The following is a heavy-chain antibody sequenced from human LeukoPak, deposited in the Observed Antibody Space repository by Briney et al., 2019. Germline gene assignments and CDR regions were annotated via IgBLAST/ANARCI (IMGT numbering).Heavy chain of an antibody. CDR2: ISSSSSTI. V-gene: IGHV3-48*01. CDR3: AKDEWRYYYDSSGYKDY. Sequence: GGSLRLSCAASGFTFSSYSMNWVRQAPGKGLEWVSYISSSSSTIYYADSVKGRFTISRDNSKNTLYLQMNSLRAEDTAVYYCAKDEWRYYYDSSGYKDYWGQGTLVTVSS. D-gene: IGHD3-22*01. J-gene: IGHJ4*02. CDR1: GFTFSSYS.